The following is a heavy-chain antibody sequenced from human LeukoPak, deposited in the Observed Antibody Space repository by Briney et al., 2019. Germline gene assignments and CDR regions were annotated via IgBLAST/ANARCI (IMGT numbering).Heavy chain of an antibody. CDR1: GFTVSSNY. V-gene: IGHV3-53*01. D-gene: IGHD2-15*01. J-gene: IGHJ4*02. CDR3: ARGGSVVVVAANDY. CDR2: IYSGGTT. Sequence: GGSLRLSCAASGFTVSSNYMSWVRQAPGKGLEWVSVIYSGGTTYYADSVKGRFTISRDNSKSTLYLQMNSLRAEDTAVYYCARGGSVVVVAANDYWGQGTLVTVSS.